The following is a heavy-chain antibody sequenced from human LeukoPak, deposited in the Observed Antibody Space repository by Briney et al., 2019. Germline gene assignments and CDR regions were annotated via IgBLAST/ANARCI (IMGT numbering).Heavy chain of an antibody. CDR3: ARPSVYGFDAFDM. J-gene: IGHJ3*02. CDR1: GFTLNNYA. Sequence: GGSLRLSCAGSGFTLNNYAIHWVRQAPGKGLEWVAYISSGDARMDHAESVKGRFTISRDNAKNSLSLKMNSPRAEDTAVYYCARPSVYGFDAFDMWGQGTMVIVSA. V-gene: IGHV3-48*03. D-gene: IGHD5/OR15-5a*01. CDR2: ISSGDARM.